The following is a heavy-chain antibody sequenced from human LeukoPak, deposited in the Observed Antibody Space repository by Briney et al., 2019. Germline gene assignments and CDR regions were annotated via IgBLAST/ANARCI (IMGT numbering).Heavy chain of an antibody. D-gene: IGHD3-10*01. V-gene: IGHV4-59*01. CDR3: ARVFDSGSQAYFYYMDI. CDR1: GGSIRGYY. J-gene: IGHJ6*03. Sequence: SETLSLTCNVSGGSIRGYYWSWIRQPPGKGLEWIGYIYSSGSTNYNPSLKSRVTMSVDTSKNQFSLKVSSVTAADTAVYYCARVFDSGSQAYFYYMDIWGKGTTVTIFS. CDR2: IYSSGST.